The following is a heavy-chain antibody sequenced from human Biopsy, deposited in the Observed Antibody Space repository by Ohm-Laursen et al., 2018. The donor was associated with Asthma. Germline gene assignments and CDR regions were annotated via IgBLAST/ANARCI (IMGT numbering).Heavy chain of an antibody. V-gene: IGHV1-2*06. Sequence: ASVKVSCKASGYPFIGYTIHWMRQAPGQGLEWMGRINPNSGATNYAQKFQGRVTMTRDTSISTAYMEVSRLRSDDTAVYYWARGQKSAGDRWFDPWGQGTLVTVSS. CDR2: INPNSGAT. CDR1: GYPFIGYT. D-gene: IGHD6-13*01. CDR3: ARGQKSAGDRWFDP. J-gene: IGHJ5*02.